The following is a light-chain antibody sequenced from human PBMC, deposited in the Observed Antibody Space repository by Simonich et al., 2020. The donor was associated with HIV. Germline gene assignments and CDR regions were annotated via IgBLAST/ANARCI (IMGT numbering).Light chain of an antibody. CDR1: TRDVGGYNY. CDR2: DVS. CDR3: CSYAGGYTWV. V-gene: IGLV2-11*01. Sequence: QSALTQPPSASGSXGQSVTIPCTGTTRDVGGYNYVSRYQQHPGKAPKLMIYDVSTRPSGVPDRFSGPKSGTTASLTISGLQAEDEADYYCCSYAGGYTWVFGGGTKVTVL. J-gene: IGLJ2*01.